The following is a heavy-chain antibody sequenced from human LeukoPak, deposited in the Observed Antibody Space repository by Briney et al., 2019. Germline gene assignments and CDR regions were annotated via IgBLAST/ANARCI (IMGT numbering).Heavy chain of an antibody. J-gene: IGHJ4*02. CDR2: IKQDGSEK. D-gene: IGHD3-22*01. CDR3: ARGGHGHCYDSSGHDY. CDR1: GFTFSSYW. Sequence: PGGSLRLSCAASGFTFSSYWMSWVRQAPGKGLEWVANIKQDGSEKYYVDSVKGRFTISRDNAKNSLYLQMNSLRAEDTAVYYCARGGHGHCYDSSGHDYWGQGTLVTVSS. V-gene: IGHV3-7*01.